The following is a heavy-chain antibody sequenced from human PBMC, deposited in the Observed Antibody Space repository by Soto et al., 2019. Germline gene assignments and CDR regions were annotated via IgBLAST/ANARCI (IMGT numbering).Heavy chain of an antibody. V-gene: IGHV5-51*01. J-gene: IGHJ2*01. CDR2: IYPGDSDT. Sequence: GESLNISGKGSLYSFMSNWIGWVRQMPGKDLEWMGIIYPGDSDTRYSPSFQGQFTISADKSISTAYLQWSSLKASDTAMYYCARAPACSSTRCYGWYFDLWGRGTLVPVSS. CDR1: LYSFMSNW. D-gene: IGHD2-2*01. CDR3: ARAPACSSTRCYGWYFDL.